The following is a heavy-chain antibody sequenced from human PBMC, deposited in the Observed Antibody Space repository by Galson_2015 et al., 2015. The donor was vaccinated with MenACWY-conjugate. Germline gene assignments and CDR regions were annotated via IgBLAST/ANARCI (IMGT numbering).Heavy chain of an antibody. CDR1: GGTFNRYS. D-gene: IGHD3-16*01. Sequence: SCKASGGTFNRYSISWLRQAPGQGPEWMGGIAPHFGPPETSLKFQGRLTISADDSTGTAYMELTSLTSDDTAVYYCARGGGGKLQQFGGALDVWGQGTLVIVSS. CDR3: ARGGGGKLQQFGGALDV. CDR2: IAPHFGPP. J-gene: IGHJ3*01. V-gene: IGHV1-69*01.